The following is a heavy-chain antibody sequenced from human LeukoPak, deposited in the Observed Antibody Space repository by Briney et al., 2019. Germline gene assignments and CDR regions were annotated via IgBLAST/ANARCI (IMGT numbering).Heavy chain of an antibody. CDR1: GGTFSSYA. D-gene: IGHD3-22*01. CDR2: TIPMFGTT. J-gene: IGHJ4*02. Sequence: SVKVSCKASGGTFSSYAISWVRQAPGQGLEWMGRTIPMFGTTNYAQKLQGRVTIITDESTSTAYMDLSSLRSEDTAVYYCARDSGDDSSDYYHNHDYWGQGTLVTVSS. CDR3: ARDSGDDSSDYYHNHDY. V-gene: IGHV1-69*05.